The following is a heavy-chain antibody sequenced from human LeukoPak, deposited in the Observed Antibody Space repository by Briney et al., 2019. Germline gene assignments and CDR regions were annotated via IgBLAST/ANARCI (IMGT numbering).Heavy chain of an antibody. D-gene: IGHD2-2*01. Sequence: GGSPRLSCAASGFTLSAYDMSWIRHVSGKGLEWLSYSSTSGRTTFYADSVKGRFTISRDNAKNSLFLQMNSLSAEDTAVYYCARDPAFDYWGQGTLVTVSS. CDR1: GFTLSAYD. V-gene: IGHV3-11*01. CDR2: SSTSGRTT. CDR3: ARDPAFDY. J-gene: IGHJ4*02.